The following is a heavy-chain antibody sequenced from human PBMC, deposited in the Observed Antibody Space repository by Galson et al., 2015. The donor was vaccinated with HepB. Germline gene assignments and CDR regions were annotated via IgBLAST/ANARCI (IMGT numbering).Heavy chain of an antibody. Sequence: SLRLSCAASGFTFSSYSMNWVRQAPGKGLEWVSSISSSSSYIYYADSVKGRFTISRDNAKNSLYLQMISLRAEDTAVYYCARDPSSIAARLYYYYGMDVWGQGTTVTVSS. D-gene: IGHD6-6*01. CDR2: ISSSSSYI. J-gene: IGHJ6*02. V-gene: IGHV3-21*04. CDR3: ARDPSSIAARLYYYYGMDV. CDR1: GFTFSSYS.